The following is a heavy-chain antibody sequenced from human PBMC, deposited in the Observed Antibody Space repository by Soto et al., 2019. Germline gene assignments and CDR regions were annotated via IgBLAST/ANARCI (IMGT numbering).Heavy chain of an antibody. CDR3: AALVVVVPAASTDAFDI. CDR2: ISAYNGNT. V-gene: IGHV1-18*01. D-gene: IGHD2-2*01. CDR1: GYTFTSYG. J-gene: IGHJ3*02. Sequence: ASVKVSCKASGYTFTSYGISWVRQAPGQGLEWMGWISAYNGNTNYAQKLQGRVTMTTDTSTSTAYMELRSLRSDDTAVYYCAALVVVVPAASTDAFDIWGQGTMVTVSS.